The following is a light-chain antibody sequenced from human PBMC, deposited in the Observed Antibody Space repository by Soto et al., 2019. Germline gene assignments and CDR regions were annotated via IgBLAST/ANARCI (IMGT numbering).Light chain of an antibody. CDR1: SNDVGGHNY. J-gene: IGLJ1*01. CDR3: GSYTSSSTLV. Sequence: QSALTQPASVSGSPGQSITISCTGTSNDVGGHNYVSWYQQQPGKAPKLMIYDVTNRPSGVSNRFSVSKSGNTASLTISGIQADDEADYYCGSYTSSSTLVFGTGTKLTVL. CDR2: DVT. V-gene: IGLV2-14*01.